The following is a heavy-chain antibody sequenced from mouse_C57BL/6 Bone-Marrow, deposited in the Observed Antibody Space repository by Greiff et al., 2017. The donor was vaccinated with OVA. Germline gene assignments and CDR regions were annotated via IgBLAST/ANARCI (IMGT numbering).Heavy chain of an antibody. CDR3: ARQRWFYAMDY. CDR2: ISSGGSYT. CDR1: GFTFSSYG. J-gene: IGHJ4*01. D-gene: IGHD2-3*01. Sequence: EVMLVESGGDLVKPGGSLKLSCAASGFTFSSYGMSWVRQTPDKRLEWVATISSGGSYTYYPDSVKGRFTISRDNAKNTLYLQMSSLKSEDTAMYYCARQRWFYAMDYWGQGTLVTVSS. V-gene: IGHV5-6*01.